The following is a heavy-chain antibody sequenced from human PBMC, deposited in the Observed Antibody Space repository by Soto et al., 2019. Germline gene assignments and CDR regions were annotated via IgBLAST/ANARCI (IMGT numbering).Heavy chain of an antibody. CDR1: GFTSSNYW. D-gene: IGHD3-10*01. CDR2: IKSDGSST. V-gene: IGHV3-74*01. CDR3: ARSVRSGSFPYYYYAMDV. Sequence: GGSLRLSCAASGFTSSNYWLHWVRQAPGKGLLWVSRIKSDGSSTTYADSVKGRFTISRDNAKNTLDLQMHGLRGEDMAVYYCARSVRSGSFPYYYYAMDVWGQGTTVTVSS. J-gene: IGHJ6*01.